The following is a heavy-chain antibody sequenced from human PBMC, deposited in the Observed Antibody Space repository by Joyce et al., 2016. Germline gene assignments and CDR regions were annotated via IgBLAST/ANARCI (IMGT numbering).Heavy chain of an antibody. D-gene: IGHD3-3*01. V-gene: IGHV3-15*01. Sequence: EVQLVESGGGLVRPGGSLRLSCADSGFTFNNAWSYWVRQAPGNGLEWLGRIKSKSEGGNTDYAAPVKGRFIILRDDSKNTLYLQMNSLKTEDTAVYFCATSDFWSGYSIDYYYSGLDVWGQGTTVSVFS. J-gene: IGHJ6*02. CDR2: IKSKSEGGNT. CDR3: ATSDFWSGYSIDYYYSGLDV. CDR1: GFTFNNAW.